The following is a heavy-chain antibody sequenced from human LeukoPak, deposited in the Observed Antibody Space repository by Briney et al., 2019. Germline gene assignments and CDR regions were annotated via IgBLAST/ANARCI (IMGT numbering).Heavy chain of an antibody. CDR2: ISSSGSTI. V-gene: IGHV3-11*04. CDR3: ARDLRYYDFWSGYYRSRDAFDI. D-gene: IGHD3-3*01. Sequence: KPGGSLRLSCAASGFTFSDYYMSWIRQAPGKGLGWVSYISSSGSTIYYADSVKGRFTISRDNAKNSLYLQMNSLRAEDTAVYYCARDLRYYDFWSGYYRSRDAFDIWGQGTMVTVSS. J-gene: IGHJ3*02. CDR1: GFTFSDYY.